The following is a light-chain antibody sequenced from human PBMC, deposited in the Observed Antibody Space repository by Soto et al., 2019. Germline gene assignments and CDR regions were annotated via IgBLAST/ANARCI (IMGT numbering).Light chain of an antibody. CDR2: GAS. CDR1: QTISSN. V-gene: IGKV3-15*01. Sequence: EIVLTQSPGTLSLSPGDRATLSCRASQTISSNLAWYQQKPGQAPRLLIFGASTRATGIPARFSGSGSGTEFTLTISSLQSEDFAIYYCQQYNNWPPGLTFGGGTKVDIK. J-gene: IGKJ4*01. CDR3: QQYNNWPPGLT.